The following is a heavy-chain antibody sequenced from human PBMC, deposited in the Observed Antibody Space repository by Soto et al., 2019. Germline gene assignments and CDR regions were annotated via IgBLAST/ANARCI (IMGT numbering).Heavy chain of an antibody. V-gene: IGHV3-30-3*01. D-gene: IGHD4-17*01. Sequence: QVQLVESGGGVVQPGRSLRLSCAASGFTFSSYAMHWVHQAPGKGLEWVAVISYDGSNKYYADSVKGRFTISRDNSKNTLYLQMNSLRAEDTAVYYCARYGDYSAYWGQGTLVTVSS. CDR1: GFTFSSYA. CDR3: ARYGDYSAY. CDR2: ISYDGSNK. J-gene: IGHJ4*02.